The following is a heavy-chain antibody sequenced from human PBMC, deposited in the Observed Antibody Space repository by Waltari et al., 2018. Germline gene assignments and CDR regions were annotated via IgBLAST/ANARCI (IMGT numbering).Heavy chain of an antibody. J-gene: IGHJ4*02. CDR3: ARSSTVTTRFDY. V-gene: IGHV4-34*01. CDR2: INHSGST. Sequence: QVQLQQWGAGLLKPSETLSLTCAVYGGYFSGYYWSWIRQPPGKGLEWIGEINHSGSTNYNPSLKSRVTISVDTSKNQFSLKLSSVTAADTAVYYCARSSTVTTRFDYWGQGTLVTVSS. D-gene: IGHD4-17*01. CDR1: GGYFSGYY.